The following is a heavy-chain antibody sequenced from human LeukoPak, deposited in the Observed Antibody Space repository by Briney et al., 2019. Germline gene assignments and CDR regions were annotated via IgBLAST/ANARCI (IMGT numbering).Heavy chain of an antibody. J-gene: IGHJ3*02. Sequence: PGGSLRLSCAASGFTFSSYDMHWVRQATGKGLEWVSAIVTAGDPYYPGSVKGRFTISRENAKNSLYLQMNSLRAGDTAVYYCARAVPDILTGSGAFDIWGQGTMVTVSS. CDR1: GFTFSSYD. CDR3: ARAVPDILTGSGAFDI. CDR2: IVTAGDP. D-gene: IGHD3-9*01. V-gene: IGHV3-13*05.